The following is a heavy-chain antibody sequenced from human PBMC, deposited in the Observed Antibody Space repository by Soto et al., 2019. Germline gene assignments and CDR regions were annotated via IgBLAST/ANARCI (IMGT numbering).Heavy chain of an antibody. Sequence: GGSLSLSCAASGFTFSSYAMSWVRRAPGKGLEWVSAISGSGGSTYYADSVKGRFTISRDNSKNTLYLQMNSLRAEDTAAYYCAKDRSSPRPNYYYRMDVWGQGTTVTVSS. J-gene: IGHJ6*02. V-gene: IGHV3-23*01. CDR3: AKDRSSPRPNYYYRMDV. CDR1: GFTFSSYA. CDR2: ISGSGGST. D-gene: IGHD3-10*01.